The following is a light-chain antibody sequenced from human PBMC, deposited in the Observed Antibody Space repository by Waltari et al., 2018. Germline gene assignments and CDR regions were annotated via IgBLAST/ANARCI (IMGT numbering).Light chain of an antibody. Sequence: DVVMTQSPLSLPVTLGQPASISCRSSQSLVHSDGNTYLNWFQQRPGQSPRRPFYRVSNRDSGVPDRFSGSGSGTDFTLKISRVEAEDVGVYYCMQGTHWPWTFGQGTKVEIK. CDR2: RVS. V-gene: IGKV2-30*02. J-gene: IGKJ1*01. CDR1: QSLVHSDGNTY. CDR3: MQGTHWPWT.